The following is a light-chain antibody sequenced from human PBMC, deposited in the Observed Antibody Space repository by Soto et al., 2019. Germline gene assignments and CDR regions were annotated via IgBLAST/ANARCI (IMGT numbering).Light chain of an antibody. CDR1: QSISSW. J-gene: IGKJ1*01. CDR2: DAS. Sequence: DIHIIQSPTTLSASVGERVTISCRASQSISSWLAWYQQKPGKAPKVLIYDASSLESGVPSRFSGSGSGTEFSLTISSLQPDDFATYYCQQYNRYWTFGQGTKVDIK. V-gene: IGKV1-5*01. CDR3: QQYNRYWT.